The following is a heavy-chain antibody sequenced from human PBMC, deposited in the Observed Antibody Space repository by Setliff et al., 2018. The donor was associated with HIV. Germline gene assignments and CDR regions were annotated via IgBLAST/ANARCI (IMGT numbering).Heavy chain of an antibody. Sequence: SETLSLTCTVSGDSISSGSYYWSWVRQRPGRGLEWIGHIYYRGDTYYSPSLKSRLAISVDTSKMQFSLTVTSMTAADTAVYYCARVRTGDRSFDFWGQGTLVTVSS. CDR1: GDSISSGSYY. CDR3: ARVRTGDRSFDF. J-gene: IGHJ4*02. CDR2: IYYRGDT. D-gene: IGHD1-1*01. V-gene: IGHV4-31*02.